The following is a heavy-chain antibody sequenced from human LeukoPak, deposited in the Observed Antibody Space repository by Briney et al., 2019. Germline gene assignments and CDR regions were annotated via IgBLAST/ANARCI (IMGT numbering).Heavy chain of an antibody. Sequence: ASVKVSCKASGYTFTSYDINWVRQATGQGLEWMGWMNPNSGNTGYAQKFQGRVTMTRNTSISTAYMELSSLRSEDTAVYYCARGGALRYFDWLLSRPFDAFDIWGQGTMVTVSS. CDR1: GYTFTSYD. CDR2: MNPNSGNT. D-gene: IGHD3-9*01. CDR3: ARGGALRYFDWLLSRPFDAFDI. J-gene: IGHJ3*02. V-gene: IGHV1-8*01.